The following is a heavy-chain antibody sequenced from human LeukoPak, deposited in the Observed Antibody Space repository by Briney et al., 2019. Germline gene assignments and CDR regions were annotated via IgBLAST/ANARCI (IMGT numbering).Heavy chain of an antibody. CDR3: AKDTPISYYMDV. CDR2: IKQDGSEK. CDR1: GFSFSDYW. D-gene: IGHD2-15*01. Sequence: PGGSLRPSCAASGFSFSDYWMSWVRQAPGKGLEWVANIKQDGSEKNYVDSVKGRFTISRDNAKNSLSLQMNSLRAEDTAVYYCAKDTPISYYMDVWGKGTTVTVSS. J-gene: IGHJ6*03. V-gene: IGHV3-7*03.